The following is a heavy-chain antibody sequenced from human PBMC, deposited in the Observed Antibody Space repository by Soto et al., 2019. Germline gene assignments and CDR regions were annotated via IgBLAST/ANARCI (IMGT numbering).Heavy chain of an antibody. CDR2: IIPIFGTA. J-gene: IGHJ5*02. Sequence: QVQLVQSGAEVKKPGSSVKVSCKASGGTFSSYAISWVRQAPGQGLEWMGGIIPIFGTANYAQKFQGRVTTTADESTSTASMELSSMRSEDTAVYYCARATEDYCSGGSWYSHCFDPWGQGTLVTVSS. D-gene: IGHD2-15*01. CDR3: ARATEDYCSGGSWYSHCFDP. CDR1: GGTFSSYA. V-gene: IGHV1-69*01.